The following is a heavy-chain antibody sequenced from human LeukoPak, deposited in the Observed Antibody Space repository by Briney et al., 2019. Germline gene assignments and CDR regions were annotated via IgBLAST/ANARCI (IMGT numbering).Heavy chain of an antibody. J-gene: IGHJ3*02. Sequence: GGSLRLSCAASGFTVSSNYMSWVRQAPGKGLEWVSVIYSGGSTYYADSVKGRFTISRDNSKNTLYLQMNSLRAEDTAVYYCARELTADAFDIWGQGTMVTVSS. CDR2: IYSGGST. D-gene: IGHD4/OR15-4a*01. V-gene: IGHV3-66*01. CDR1: GFTVSSNY. CDR3: ARELTADAFDI.